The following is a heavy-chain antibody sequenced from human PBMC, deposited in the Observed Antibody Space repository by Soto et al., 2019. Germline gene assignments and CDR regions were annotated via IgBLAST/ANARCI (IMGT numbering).Heavy chain of an antibody. CDR2: ISGSGGST. D-gene: IGHD2-2*01. CDR1: GFTFSSYA. J-gene: IGHJ4*02. V-gene: IGHV3-23*01. CDR3: ATGGYCSSTSCYAGGGYY. Sequence: PGGSLRLSCAASGFTFSSYAMSWVRQAPGKGLEWVSAISGSGGSTYYADSVKGRFTISRDNSKNTLYLQMNSLRAEDTAVYYCATGGYCSSTSCYAGGGYYWGQGTLVTVSS.